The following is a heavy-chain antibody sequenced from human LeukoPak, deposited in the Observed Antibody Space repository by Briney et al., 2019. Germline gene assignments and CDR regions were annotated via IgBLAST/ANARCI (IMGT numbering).Heavy chain of an antibody. J-gene: IGHJ4*02. CDR3: AHTINDYGYFDY. CDR2: IYWNDDK. Sequence: SGPTLVKPTQTLTLTCTFSGFSLSTSGVCVGWIRQPPGKALEWLALIYWNDDKRYSPSLKSRLTITKDTSKNQVVLTMTNMDPVDTATYYCAHTINDYGYFDYWGQGTLVTVSS. CDR1: GFSLSTSGVC. V-gene: IGHV2-5*01. D-gene: IGHD4-17*01.